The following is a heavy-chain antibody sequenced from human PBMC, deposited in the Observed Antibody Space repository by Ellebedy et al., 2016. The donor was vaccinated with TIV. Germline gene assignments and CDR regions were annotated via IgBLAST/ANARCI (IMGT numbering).Heavy chain of an antibody. D-gene: IGHD6-19*01. J-gene: IGHJ4*02. Sequence: PGGSLRLSCAASGVTFSRYWMSWVRQAPGKGLEWVANMNKDGSEKYYVDSVKGRFTISRDNAKNLVYLEMNSLRAEDTAVYYCSRDRAGIEVAAYFYYWGQGTLVTVSS. CDR3: SRDRAGIEVAAYFYY. CDR1: GVTFSRYW. CDR2: MNKDGSEK. V-gene: IGHV3-7*01.